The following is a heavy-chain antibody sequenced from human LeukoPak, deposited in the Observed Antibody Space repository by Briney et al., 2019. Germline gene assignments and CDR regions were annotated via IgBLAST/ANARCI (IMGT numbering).Heavy chain of an antibody. Sequence: GGSLRLSCASSGFGFSNYGMIWVRQAPGKGLEWVSEISERGHSTNYADSVKGRFTISRDNSKNTLYLQMNSLRAEDTAVYYCARATDYYYGMDVWGQGTTVTVSS. J-gene: IGHJ6*02. CDR2: ISERGHST. CDR3: ARATDYYYGMDV. CDR1: GFGFSNYG. V-gene: IGHV3-23*01.